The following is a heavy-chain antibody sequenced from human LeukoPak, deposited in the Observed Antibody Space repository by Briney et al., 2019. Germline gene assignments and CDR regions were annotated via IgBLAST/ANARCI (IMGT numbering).Heavy chain of an antibody. CDR2: IYSSRS. D-gene: IGHD1-26*01. J-gene: IGHJ4*02. CDR3: ARAAGRDTTSGLDFDY. CDR1: GASISSYY. Sequence: SETLSLTCTVSGASISSYYWSWIRQPAGKGLEWIGRIYSSRSIYNPSLKSRVTMSVDTSKNQFSLKLSSVTAADTAVYYWARAAGRDTTSGLDFDYWGQGILVTVSS. V-gene: IGHV4-4*07.